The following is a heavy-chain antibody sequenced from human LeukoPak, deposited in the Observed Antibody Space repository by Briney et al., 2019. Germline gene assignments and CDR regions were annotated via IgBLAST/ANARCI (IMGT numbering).Heavy chain of an antibody. Sequence: SETLSLTCTASGGSISSSSYYWGWIRQPPGKGLEWIGSIYYSGSTYYNPSLKSRVTISVDTSKNQFSLKLSSVTAADTAVYYCATVARPIVGATTDDYWGQGTLVTVSS. CDR3: ATVARPIVGATTDDY. CDR1: GGSISSSSYY. D-gene: IGHD1-26*01. V-gene: IGHV4-39*01. CDR2: IYYSGST. J-gene: IGHJ4*02.